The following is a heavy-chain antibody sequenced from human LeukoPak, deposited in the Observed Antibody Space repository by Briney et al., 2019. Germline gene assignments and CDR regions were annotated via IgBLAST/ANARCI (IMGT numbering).Heavy chain of an antibody. Sequence: GGSLRLSCAASGSTFSSYWMHWVRQAPGKGLVWVSRINSDGSSTSYADSVKGRFTISRDNAKNTLYLQMNSLRAEDTAVYYCARADYYDSSGPFDYWGQGTLVTVSS. D-gene: IGHD3-22*01. CDR2: INSDGSST. J-gene: IGHJ4*02. V-gene: IGHV3-74*01. CDR1: GSTFSSYW. CDR3: ARADYYDSSGPFDY.